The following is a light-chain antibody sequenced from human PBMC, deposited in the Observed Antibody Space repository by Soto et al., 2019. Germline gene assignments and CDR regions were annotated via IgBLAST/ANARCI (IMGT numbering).Light chain of an antibody. CDR3: CSNAVGSTYV. CDR1: STDLGSRKL. CDR2: EAY. J-gene: IGLJ1*01. V-gene: IGLV2-23*01. Sequence: QSVMTLHASVSGSIRQTITISCTGTSTDLGSRKLVSWYQQYPGNAPKLIIFEAYKRPSGVSNRFSGSKSGSTASLTISGLQAEDEADYYCCSNAVGSTYVFGTGTKVTVL.